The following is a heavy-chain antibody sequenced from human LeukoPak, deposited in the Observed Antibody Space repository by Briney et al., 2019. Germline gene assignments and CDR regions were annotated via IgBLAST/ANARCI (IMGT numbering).Heavy chain of an antibody. CDR1: GGSISSYY. CDR2: IYYSGST. V-gene: IGHV4-59*01. D-gene: IGHD3-16*01. J-gene: IGHJ3*02. Sequence: PSETLSLTCTVSGGSISSYYWSWIRQPPGKGLEWIGYIYYSGSTNYNPSLKSRVTISVDTSKNQFSLKLSSVTAADTAVYCCARDTRGERKYAFDIWGQGTMVTVSS. CDR3: ARDTRGERKYAFDI.